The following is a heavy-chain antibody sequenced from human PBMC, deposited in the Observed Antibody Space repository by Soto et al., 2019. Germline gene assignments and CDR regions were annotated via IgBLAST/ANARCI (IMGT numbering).Heavy chain of an antibody. J-gene: IGHJ4*02. CDR1: GFTVSSNF. CDR2: IYRDGST. CDR3: ASRRNPYGAYDY. V-gene: IGHV3-66*01. Sequence: GGSLRLSCAASGFTVSSNFMSWVRQAPGKGLEWVSIIYRDGSTFYADSVKGRFTISRDNSKNTLYLQMNSLRADDTAVYYCASRRNPYGAYDYWGQGTQVTVSS. D-gene: IGHD4-17*01.